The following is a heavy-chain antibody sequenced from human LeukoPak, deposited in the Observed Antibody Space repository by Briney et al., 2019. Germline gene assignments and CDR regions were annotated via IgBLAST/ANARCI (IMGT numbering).Heavy chain of an antibody. J-gene: IGHJ6*02. D-gene: IGHD5-18*01. Sequence: ASVKVSCKASGATFSNYVINWVRQAPGQGLEWMGWINPNSGGTNYAQKFQGRVTMTRDTSISTAYMELSRLRSDDTAVYYCARGRSYGFTYLYYYYGMDVWGQGTTVTVSS. CDR3: ARGRSYGFTYLYYYYGMDV. CDR2: INPNSGGT. CDR1: GATFSNYV. V-gene: IGHV1-2*02.